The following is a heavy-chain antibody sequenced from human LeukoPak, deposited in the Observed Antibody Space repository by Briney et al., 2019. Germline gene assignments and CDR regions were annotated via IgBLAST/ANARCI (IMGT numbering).Heavy chain of an antibody. D-gene: IGHD2-2*01. J-gene: IGHJ4*02. CDR2: ISGSGGST. Sequence: GGSLRLSCAASGFTVSSNYMTWVRQAPGKGLEWVSAISGSGGSTYYADSVKGRFTISRDNSKNTLYLQMNSLRAEDTAVYYCARVGVGMYHFDHWGQGTLVTVSS. V-gene: IGHV3-23*01. CDR3: ARVGVGMYHFDH. CDR1: GFTVSSNY.